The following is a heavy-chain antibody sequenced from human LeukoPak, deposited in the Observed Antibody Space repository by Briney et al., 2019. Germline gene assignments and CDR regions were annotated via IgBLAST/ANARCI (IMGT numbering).Heavy chain of an antibody. Sequence: GGSLRLSCAASGFTFSSYSMNWVRQAPGKGLVWVSRINSDGSSTSYADSVKGRFTISRDNAKNTLYLQMNSLRAEDTAVYYCARGVSGSYFDYWGQGTLVTVSS. V-gene: IGHV3-74*01. CDR1: GFTFSSYS. J-gene: IGHJ4*02. CDR2: INSDGSST. CDR3: ARGVSGSYFDY. D-gene: IGHD1-26*01.